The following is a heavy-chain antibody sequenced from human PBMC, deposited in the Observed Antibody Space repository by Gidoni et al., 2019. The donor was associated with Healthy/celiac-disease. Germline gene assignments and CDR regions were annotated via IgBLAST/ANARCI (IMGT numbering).Heavy chain of an antibody. CDR2: ISYEGSNK. V-gene: IGHV3-30*18. Sequence: QVQLVESGGGVVQPGRSLRLSCAASGFTFSSYGMHWVRQAPGKGLEWVAVISYEGSNKYYADSVKGRFTISRDNSKNTLYLQMNSLRAEDTAVYYCAKGTQTVVVTPFDYWGQGTLVTGSS. CDR3: AKGTQTVVVTPFDY. J-gene: IGHJ4*02. D-gene: IGHD2-21*02. CDR1: GFTFSSYG.